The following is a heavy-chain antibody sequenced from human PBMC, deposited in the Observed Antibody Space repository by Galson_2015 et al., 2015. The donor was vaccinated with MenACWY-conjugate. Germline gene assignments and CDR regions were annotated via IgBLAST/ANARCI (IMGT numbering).Heavy chain of an antibody. Sequence: SVKVSCKASGCTFSSYAISWVRQAPGQGLEWMGRIIPLFDTTNYAQKFQGRVTLTADASTNTAYMELSSLTYEDTAVFYCARDPFVAAAGTTNYFYYGLDVWGQGTTVTVFS. J-gene: IGHJ6*02. CDR1: GCTFSSYA. CDR2: IIPLFDTT. V-gene: IGHV1-69*13. CDR3: ARDPFVAAAGTTNYFYYGLDV. D-gene: IGHD6-13*01.